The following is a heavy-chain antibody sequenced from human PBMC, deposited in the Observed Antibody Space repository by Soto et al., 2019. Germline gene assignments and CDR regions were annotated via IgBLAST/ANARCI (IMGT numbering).Heavy chain of an antibody. CDR1: GGSISSYY. CDR2: IYYSGST. CDR3: ARIRYYDSGSSINWFDP. J-gene: IGHJ5*02. D-gene: IGHD3-10*01. V-gene: IGHV4-59*01. Sequence: SETLSLTCTVSGGSISSYYWSWIRQPPGKGLEWIGYIYYSGSTNYNPSLKSRVTISVDTSKNQFSLKLSSVTAADTAVYYCARIRYYDSGSSINWFDPWGQGTLVTVSS.